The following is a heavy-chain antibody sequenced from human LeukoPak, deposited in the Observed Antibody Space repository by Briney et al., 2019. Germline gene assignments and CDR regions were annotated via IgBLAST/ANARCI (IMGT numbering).Heavy chain of an antibody. V-gene: IGHV1-46*01. CDR2: INPSGGST. CDR1: GYTFTSYY. D-gene: IGHD1-26*01. CDR3: ARDDIVGATGY. J-gene: IGHJ4*02. Sequence: ASVKVSCKASGYTFTSYYMHWVRQAPGQGLEWMGIINPSGGSTSYAQKFQGRVTMTRDTSTSTVYMELSSLRSDDTAVYYCARDDIVGATGYWGQGTLVTVSS.